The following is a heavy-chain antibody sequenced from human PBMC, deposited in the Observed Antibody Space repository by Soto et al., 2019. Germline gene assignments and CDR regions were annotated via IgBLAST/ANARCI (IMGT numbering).Heavy chain of an antibody. CDR1: GYTFTGYY. D-gene: IGHD2-2*01. V-gene: IGHV1-2*02. Sequence: QVQLVQSGAEVKTPGASVRVSCKASGYTFTGYYIHWVREAPGQGLEWMGWINPQTGGTSYGQKFQGRATLSTDTSINTAYLELSRLRFDDAAVYFCARERYQVISDGMDVWGQGTTVTVSS. CDR2: INPQTGGT. CDR3: ARERYQVISDGMDV. J-gene: IGHJ6*02.